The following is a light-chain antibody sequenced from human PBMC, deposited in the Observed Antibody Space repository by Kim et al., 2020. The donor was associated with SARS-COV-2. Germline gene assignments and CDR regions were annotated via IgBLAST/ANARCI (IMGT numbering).Light chain of an antibody. CDR1: QHIITY. CDR3: QQGYSRPYT. CDR2: GAS. V-gene: IGKV1-39*01. J-gene: IGKJ2*01. Sequence: DIQMTQSPSSLSASVGDRVSITCRTDQHIITYLNWYHQKPGKAPKLLIHGASSLQSGVPSRFVGTGSGTEFTLTISSLQPEDFATYYCQQGYSRPYTFGQVTKLEI.